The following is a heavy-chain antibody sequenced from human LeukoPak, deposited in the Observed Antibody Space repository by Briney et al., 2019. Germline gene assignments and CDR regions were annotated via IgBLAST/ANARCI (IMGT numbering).Heavy chain of an antibody. CDR3: ARDYYDSSGYGSFDY. J-gene: IGHJ4*02. Sequence: ASVTVSFKSSGYTFTAYYMHWVRQAPGQGLEWMGWINPNSGGTNYAQKFQGRVTMTRDTSISTAYMELSRLRSDDTAVFYCARDYYDSSGYGSFDYWGQGTLVTVSS. CDR1: GYTFTAYY. V-gene: IGHV1-2*02. CDR2: INPNSGGT. D-gene: IGHD3-22*01.